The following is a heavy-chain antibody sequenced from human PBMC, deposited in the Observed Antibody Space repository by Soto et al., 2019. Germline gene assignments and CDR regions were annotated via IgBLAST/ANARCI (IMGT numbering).Heavy chain of an antibody. CDR2: IYYSGST. CDR3: ARPLVDTATYWFDP. V-gene: IGHV4-39*01. D-gene: IGHD5-18*01. J-gene: IGHJ5*02. Sequence: SETLSLTCTVSGGSISSSSYYWGWIRQPPGKGLEWIGSIYYSGSTYYNPSLKGRVTISVDTSKNQFSLKLSSVTAADTAVYYCARPLVDTATYWFDPWGQGTLVTVSS. CDR1: GGSISSSSYY.